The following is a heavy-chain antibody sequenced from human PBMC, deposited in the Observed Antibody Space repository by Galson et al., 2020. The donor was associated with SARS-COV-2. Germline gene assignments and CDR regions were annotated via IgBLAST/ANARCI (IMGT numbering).Heavy chain of an antibody. J-gene: IGHJ6*02. CDR1: GFPFSTYS. CDR2: ISTSSSYT. D-gene: IGHD5-18*01. CDR3: ARDEGIRGYNYGRLYYGMDG. Sequence: GESLKISCAASGFPFSTYSMNWVRLAPGKGLEWVSSISTSSSYTYSVDSVKGRFSISRDNPRNSLYLQMNSLRAEDTAVYYCARDEGIRGYNYGRLYYGMDGWGQGTTVTVS. V-gene: IGHV3-21*01.